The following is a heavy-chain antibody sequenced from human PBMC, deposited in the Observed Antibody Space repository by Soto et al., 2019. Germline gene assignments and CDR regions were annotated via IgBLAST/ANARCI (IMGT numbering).Heavy chain of an antibody. J-gene: IGHJ4*02. CDR2: ISYDGSNK. Sequence: GGSLRLSCAASGFTFSSYAMHWVRQAPGKGLELVAVISYDGSNKYYADSVKGRFTISRDNSKNTLYLQMNSLRAEETAVYYCAREGDSSGYYNLPGSYWGQGTLVTVSS. CDR3: AREGDSSGYYNLPGSY. V-gene: IGHV3-30-3*01. D-gene: IGHD3-22*01. CDR1: GFTFSSYA.